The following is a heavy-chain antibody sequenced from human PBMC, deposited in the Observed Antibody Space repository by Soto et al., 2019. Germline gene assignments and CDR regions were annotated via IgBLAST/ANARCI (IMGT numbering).Heavy chain of an antibody. Sequence: QVQLQESGPGLVRPSETLSLTCTVSAGSISSNYWNWIRQAPGKGLEWIGLIHHSGSTNYNPSLKSRGTIPLGTSKNQLSLKLSSVTAADTAVYYCTIGACWTTDYWGQGTLVTVSS. D-gene: IGHD1-1*01. V-gene: IGHV4-59*01. CDR2: IHHSGST. CDR3: TIGACWTTDY. J-gene: IGHJ4*02. CDR1: AGSISSNY.